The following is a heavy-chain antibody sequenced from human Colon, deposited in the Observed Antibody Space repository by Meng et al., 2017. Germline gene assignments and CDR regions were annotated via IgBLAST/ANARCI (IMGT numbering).Heavy chain of an antibody. CDR2: ISTYDDNT. CDR1: GYTFTTYG. J-gene: IGHJ4*02. CDR3: ARDNPGDYVWDY. D-gene: IGHD4-17*01. Sequence: QVQLLQAGAEVKKPGASVKVSCKASGYTFTTYGISWMRQAPGQGLEWMGWISTYDDNTNYVEKFRGRVTMTTDTATNTAYMELRSLRSDDTAAYYCARDNPGDYVWDYWGQGTLVTVSS. V-gene: IGHV1-18*01.